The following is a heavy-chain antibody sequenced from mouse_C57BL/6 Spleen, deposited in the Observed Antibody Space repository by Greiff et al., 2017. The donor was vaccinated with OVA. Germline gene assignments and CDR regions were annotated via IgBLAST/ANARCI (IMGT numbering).Heavy chain of an antibody. Sequence: VKLQESGAELVRPGTSVKVSCKASGYAFTNYLIEWVKQRPGQGLEWIGVINPGSGGTNYHEKFKGKATLTADKSSSTAYMQRSSLTSEDSAVYFCARSGLPRDAMDYWGQGTSVTVSS. CDR3: ARSGLPRDAMDY. CDR1: GYAFTNYL. CDR2: INPGSGGT. V-gene: IGHV1-54*01. J-gene: IGHJ4*01. D-gene: IGHD3-1*01.